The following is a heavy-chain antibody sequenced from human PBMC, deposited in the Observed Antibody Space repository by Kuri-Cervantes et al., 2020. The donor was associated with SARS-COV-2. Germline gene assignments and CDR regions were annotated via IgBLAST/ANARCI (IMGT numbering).Heavy chain of an antibody. CDR2: IDPSDSYT. J-gene: IGHJ6*02. CDR1: GYSFTSYW. Sequence: GESLKISCKGSGYSFTSYWISWVRQMPGKGLEWMGRIDPSDSYTNYSPSFQGHVTISADKSISTAYLQWSSLKASDTAMYYCARPSSVVVAATRRNYYYGMDVWGQGTTVTVSS. D-gene: IGHD2-15*01. CDR3: ARPSSVVVAATRRNYYYGMDV. V-gene: IGHV5-10-1*01.